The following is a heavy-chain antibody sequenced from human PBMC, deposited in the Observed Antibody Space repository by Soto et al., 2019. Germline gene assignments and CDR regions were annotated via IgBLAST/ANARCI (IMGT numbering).Heavy chain of an antibody. V-gene: IGHV4-4*02. CDR2: IYYSGST. J-gene: IGHJ4*02. Sequence: SETLSLTCAVFGGSISSSNWWSWVRQPPGKGLEWIGDIYYSGSTNYNPSLKSRVTISVDTSKNQFSLKLSSVTAADTAVYYCARGYGRNFDYWGQGTLVTVSS. CDR3: ARGYGRNFDY. CDR1: GGSISSSNW. D-gene: IGHD5-18*01.